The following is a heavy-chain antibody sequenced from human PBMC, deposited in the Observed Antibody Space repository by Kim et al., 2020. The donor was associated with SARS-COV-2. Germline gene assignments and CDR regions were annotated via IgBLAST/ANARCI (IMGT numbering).Heavy chain of an antibody. Sequence: SDGSNKYYADSLKGRFTISRDNSKNTVYLQMNSLRAEDTALYYCAKDMAIWGQGTLVTVSS. J-gene: IGHJ4*02. CDR3: AKDMAI. CDR2: SDGSNK. D-gene: IGHD2-21*01. V-gene: IGHV3-30*18.